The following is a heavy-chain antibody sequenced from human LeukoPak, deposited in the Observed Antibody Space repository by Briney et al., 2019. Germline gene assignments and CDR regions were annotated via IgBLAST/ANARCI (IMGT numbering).Heavy chain of an antibody. V-gene: IGHV3-23*01. Sequence: GGSLRLSCAASGFTFSSYGMSWVRQAPGKGLEWVSAISGSGGSTYYADSVKGRFTISRDNSKNTLYLQMNSLRAEDTAVYYCASLGVSGSYALYGFDYWGQGTLVTVSS. CDR1: GFTFSSYG. CDR2: ISGSGGST. J-gene: IGHJ4*02. D-gene: IGHD1-26*01. CDR3: ASLGVSGSYALYGFDY.